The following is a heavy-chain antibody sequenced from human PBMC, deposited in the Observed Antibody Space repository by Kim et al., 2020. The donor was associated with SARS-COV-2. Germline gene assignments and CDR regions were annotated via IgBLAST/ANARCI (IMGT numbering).Heavy chain of an antibody. CDR3: ARVSAPTRWYYDSSGYYHPYYFDY. J-gene: IGHJ4*02. D-gene: IGHD3-22*01. CDR1: GGSFSGYY. Sequence: SETLSLTCAVYGGSFSGYYWSWIRQPPGKGLEWIGEINHSGSTNYNPSLKSRVTISVDTSKNQFSLKLSSVTAADTAVYYCARVSAPTRWYYDSSGYYHPYYFDYWGQGTLVTVSS. CDR2: INHSGST. V-gene: IGHV4-34*01.